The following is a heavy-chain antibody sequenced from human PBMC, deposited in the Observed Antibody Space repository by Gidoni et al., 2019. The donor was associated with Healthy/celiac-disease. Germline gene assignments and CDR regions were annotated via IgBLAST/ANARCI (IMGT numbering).Heavy chain of an antibody. Sequence: EVQLVESGGGLVQPGGSLRLSCAASGFTFSSYAMSWVRQAPGKGLEWVSAISGSGGSTYYADSVKGRFTISRDNSKNTLYLQMNSLRAEDTAVYYCAKDIEYYDFWSGYYMVDYWGQGTLVTVSS. CDR3: AKDIEYYDFWSGYYMVDY. J-gene: IGHJ4*02. V-gene: IGHV3-23*04. D-gene: IGHD3-3*01. CDR1: GFTFSSYA. CDR2: ISGSGGST.